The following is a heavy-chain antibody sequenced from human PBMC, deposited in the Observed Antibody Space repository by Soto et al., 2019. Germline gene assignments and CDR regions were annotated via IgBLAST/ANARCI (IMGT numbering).Heavy chain of an antibody. CDR1: GGSLSSYY. Sequence: PSETMSLTCTVSGGSLSSYYWSWLRPPPGKGLEWIGYIYYSGSTNYNPSLKSRVTISVDTSKNQFSLKLNSMTAADTAVYYCARDRSLDLWSGSWFDPWGQGTLVTVSS. D-gene: IGHD3-3*01. CDR2: IYYSGST. CDR3: ARDRSLDLWSGSWFDP. V-gene: IGHV4-59*12. J-gene: IGHJ5*02.